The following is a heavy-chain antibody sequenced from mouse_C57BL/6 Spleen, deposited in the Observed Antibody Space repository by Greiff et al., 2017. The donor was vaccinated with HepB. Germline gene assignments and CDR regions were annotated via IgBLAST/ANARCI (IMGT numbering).Heavy chain of an antibody. J-gene: IGHJ4*01. CDR3: ARGEYYGYYAMDY. V-gene: IGHV1-64*01. D-gene: IGHD1-1*01. Sequence: VQLVESGAELVKPGASVKLSCKASGYTFTSYWMHWVKQRPGQGLEWIGMIHPNSGSTNYNEKFKSKATLTVDKSSSTAYMQLSSLTSEDSAVYYCARGEYYGYYAMDYWGQGTSVTVSS. CDR1: GYTFTSYW. CDR2: IHPNSGST.